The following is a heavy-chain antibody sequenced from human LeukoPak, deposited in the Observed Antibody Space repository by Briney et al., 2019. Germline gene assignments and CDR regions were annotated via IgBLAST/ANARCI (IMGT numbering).Heavy chain of an antibody. CDR2: IYYSGST. V-gene: IGHV4-39*07. D-gene: IGHD2-2*02. Sequence: SETLSLTCTVSGGSISSSSYYWGWIRQPPGKGLEWIGSIYYSGSTNYNPSLKSRVTISVDTSKNQFSLKLSSVTAADTAVYYCARASYTNNLQPWSPFDYWGQGTLVTVSS. CDR1: GGSISSSSYY. CDR3: ARASYTNNLQPWSPFDY. J-gene: IGHJ4*02.